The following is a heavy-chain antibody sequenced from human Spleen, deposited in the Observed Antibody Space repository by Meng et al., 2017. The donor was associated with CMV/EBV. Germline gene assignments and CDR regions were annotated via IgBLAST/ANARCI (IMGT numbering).Heavy chain of an antibody. D-gene: IGHD1-7*01. CDR2: IYYSGST. J-gene: IGHJ4*02. V-gene: IGHV4-39*07. CDR3: AREERRELFYDY. CDR1: GDSITMSSHY. Sequence: SETLSLTCTVSGDSITMSSHYWAWIRQPPGKGLEWIGSIYYSGSTYDNPSLKSRVTISVDTSKNQYSLNLISVTAADTAVYYCAREERRELFYDYWGQGMLVTVSS.